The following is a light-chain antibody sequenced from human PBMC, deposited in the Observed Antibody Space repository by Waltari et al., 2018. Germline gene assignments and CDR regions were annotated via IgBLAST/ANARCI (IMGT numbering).Light chain of an antibody. J-gene: IGLJ2*01. CDR2: QDT. V-gene: IGLV3-1*01. Sequence: SYEPTQPPSVSVSAGQTASITCSGDTLWDVYACCYQQKPCQSPVLVIYQDTRRPSGIPERFSGSNSGNTATLTISGAQAMDEADYYCQAWDSITSHVVFGGGTKLTVL. CDR3: QAWDSITSHVV. CDR1: TLWDVY.